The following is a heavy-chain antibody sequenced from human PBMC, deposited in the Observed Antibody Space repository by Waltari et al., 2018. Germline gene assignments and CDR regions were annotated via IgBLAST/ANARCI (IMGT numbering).Heavy chain of an antibody. D-gene: IGHD6-13*01. CDR2: IIPSCGST. J-gene: IGHJ4*02. Sequence: QVQLVQSGAEVKKPGASVKVSCKASGYTFTSYYMHWVRQAPGQGLEWMGIIIPSCGSTSYAQKCQRRVTMTRDTSTSTVYMALSSLRSEDTAVYYCARAAAGTWAGGYWGQGTLVTVSS. V-gene: IGHV1-46*01. CDR3: ARAAAGTWAGGY. CDR1: GYTFTSYY.